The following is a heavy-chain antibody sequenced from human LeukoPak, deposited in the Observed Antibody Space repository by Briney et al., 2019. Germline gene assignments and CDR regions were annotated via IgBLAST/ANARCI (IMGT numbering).Heavy chain of an antibody. CDR2: ISGSGGGT. J-gene: IGHJ6*02. D-gene: IGHD2-2*01. V-gene: IGHV3-23*01. CDR1: GFTFSSYA. CDR3: AKGGRIVVPRKYYYYGMDV. Sequence: PGGSLRLSCAASGFTFSSYAMSWVRQAPGKGLEWVSAISGSGGGTYYADSVKGRFTISRDNSKNTLYLQMNSLRAEDTAVYYCAKGGRIVVPRKYYYYGMDVWGQGTTVTVSS.